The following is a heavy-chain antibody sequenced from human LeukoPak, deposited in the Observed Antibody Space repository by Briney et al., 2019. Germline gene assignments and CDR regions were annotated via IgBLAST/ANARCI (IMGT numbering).Heavy chain of an antibody. V-gene: IGHV3-43*01. CDR3: ARATTGGDFEL. CDR1: GFTFDDYT. D-gene: IGHD1/OR15-1a*01. J-gene: IGHJ3*01. Sequence: GGSLRLSCAASGFTFDDYTMHWVRQAPGKGLEWVSLISWDGGSTYYADSVKGRFTISRDNAKNSLYLQMNSLRGEDTAVYYCARATTGGDFELWGQGTLVSVSS. CDR2: ISWDGGST.